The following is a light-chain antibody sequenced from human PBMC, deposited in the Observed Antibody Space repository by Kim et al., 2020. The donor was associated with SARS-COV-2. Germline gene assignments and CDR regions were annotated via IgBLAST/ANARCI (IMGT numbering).Light chain of an antibody. Sequence: LSPGEGAPLSSVAGRSVSSIYLAWYQQQPGQAPRLLSYGTSGRATGIPDRFSGSGSGTDFTLSISRLEPEDFAVYYWQQYGSSATFGQGTKLEI. J-gene: IGKJ2*01. CDR2: GTS. CDR3: QQYGSSAT. CDR1: RSVSSIY. V-gene: IGKV3-20*01.